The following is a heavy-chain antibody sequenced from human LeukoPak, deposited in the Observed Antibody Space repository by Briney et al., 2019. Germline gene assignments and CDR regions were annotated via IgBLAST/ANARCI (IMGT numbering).Heavy chain of an antibody. CDR2: INPNSGGT. CDR3: ARGIFDDFWSGYLLSFYFDY. V-gene: IGHV1-2*02. D-gene: IGHD3-3*01. CDR1: GYTFTGYY. Sequence: ASVKVSCKASGYTFTGYYMHWVRQAPGQGLEWMGWINPNSGGTNYAQKFQGRVTMTRDTSISTAYMELSRLGSDDTAVYYCARGIFDDFWSGYLLSFYFDYWGQGTLVTVSS. J-gene: IGHJ4*02.